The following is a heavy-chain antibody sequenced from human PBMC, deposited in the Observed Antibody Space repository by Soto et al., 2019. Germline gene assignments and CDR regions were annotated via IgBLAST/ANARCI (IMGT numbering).Heavy chain of an antibody. CDR1: GFTFSSYW. D-gene: IGHD3-22*01. V-gene: IGHV3-74*01. Sequence: EVQLVESGGGLVQPGESLTLSCAASGFTFSSYWMHWVRQAPGKGLVWVSRIKSDGSGTYYADSVKGRLTISRDNARNTLYLQMNSLRIEDTAVYFCTTWDGEHYDGNGYLGRHWGQGTLVTVSS. CDR2: IKSDGSGT. CDR3: TTWDGEHYDGNGYLGRH. J-gene: IGHJ4*02.